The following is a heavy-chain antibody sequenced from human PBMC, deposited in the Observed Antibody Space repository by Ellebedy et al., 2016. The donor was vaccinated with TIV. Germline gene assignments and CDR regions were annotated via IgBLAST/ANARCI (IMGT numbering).Heavy chain of an antibody. CDR1: VGSFRGYY. Sequence: SETLSLTCAVYVGSFRGYYWSWIRQPPGKGLEWIGEINHSGSTNYNPSLKSRVTISLDTSKNQFSLKLTSVTAADTAVYYCARLPGTTVVTPTDDWGQGTLVTVSS. J-gene: IGHJ4*02. V-gene: IGHV4-34*01. CDR3: ARLPGTTVVTPTDD. D-gene: IGHD4-23*01. CDR2: INHSGST.